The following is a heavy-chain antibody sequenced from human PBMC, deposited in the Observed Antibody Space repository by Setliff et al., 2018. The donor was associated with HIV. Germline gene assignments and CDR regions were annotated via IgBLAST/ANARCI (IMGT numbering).Heavy chain of an antibody. CDR3: ARAPYVSGSFGWFDP. Sequence: PSETLSLTCTVSGGSISSYYWSWIRQPPGKGLEWIGYIHYTGATNQNPSLRSLITISLDTSKNQFSLKLTSVTAADTAVYYCARAPYVSGSFGWFDPWGQGTLVTVSS. V-gene: IGHV4-59*06. CDR2: IHYTGAT. D-gene: IGHD3-10*01. J-gene: IGHJ5*02. CDR1: GGSISSYY.